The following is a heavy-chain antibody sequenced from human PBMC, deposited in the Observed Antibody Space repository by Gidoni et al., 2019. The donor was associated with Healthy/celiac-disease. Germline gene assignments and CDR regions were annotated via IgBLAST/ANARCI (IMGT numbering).Heavy chain of an antibody. CDR3: ARGTWGVTQPFWLD. J-gene: IGHJ4*02. CDR1: AGSTSSGGYY. Sequence: QVQLQESGLGLVTPSPTLSLTCTVSAGSTSSGGYYWSWIRQHSGKGLDWIGNIYYSDNTYYNPSLKSRVTISVDTSKNQFSLKLTTVTAADAAVYDCARGTWGVTQPFWLDWGQGTMVTVSS. V-gene: IGHV4-31*03. CDR2: IYYSDNT. D-gene: IGHD3-3*01.